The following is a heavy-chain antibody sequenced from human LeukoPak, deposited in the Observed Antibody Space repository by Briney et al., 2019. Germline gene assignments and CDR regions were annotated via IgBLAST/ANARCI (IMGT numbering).Heavy chain of an antibody. CDR3: ALISSGGFDF. CDR2: INHSGST. Sequence: SETLSLTCAVYGGSFSGYYWSWIRQPPGKGLEWIGEINHSGSTNYNPSLKSRVTISVDTSKNQFSLKLSSVTAADTAVYYCALISSGGFDFWGEGTMVTVSS. J-gene: IGHJ3*01. V-gene: IGHV4-34*01. D-gene: IGHD2-8*02. CDR1: GGSFSGYY.